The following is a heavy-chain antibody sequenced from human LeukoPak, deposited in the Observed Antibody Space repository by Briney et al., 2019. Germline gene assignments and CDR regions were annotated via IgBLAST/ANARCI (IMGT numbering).Heavy chain of an antibody. Sequence: GGSLRLSCAASGFTFSSYGMHWVRQAPGKGLEWVAVVSDDGSNKYYADSVKGRFTIPRDNSKTTLYLQMNSLRAEDTAVYYCAKDRRNYCGGDCSIPTGNDYWGQGTLVTVSS. V-gene: IGHV3-30*18. D-gene: IGHD2-21*02. CDR1: GFTFSSYG. J-gene: IGHJ4*02. CDR3: AKDRRNYCGGDCSIPTGNDY. CDR2: VSDDGSNK.